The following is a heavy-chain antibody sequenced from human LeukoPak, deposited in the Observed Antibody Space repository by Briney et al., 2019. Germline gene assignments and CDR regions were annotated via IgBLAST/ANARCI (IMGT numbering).Heavy chain of an antibody. CDR3: ARDVGVYCSSTSCSDY. Sequence: ASVKVSCKASGYTFTGYYMHWVRQAPGQGREWMGWINTNSGGTNYAQNFQGMVTMTRDTSISTAYMELSRLRSDDTAVYYCARDVGVYCSSTSCSDYWGQGTLVTVSS. J-gene: IGHJ4*02. V-gene: IGHV1-2*02. CDR2: INTNSGGT. CDR1: GYTFTGYY. D-gene: IGHD2-2*01.